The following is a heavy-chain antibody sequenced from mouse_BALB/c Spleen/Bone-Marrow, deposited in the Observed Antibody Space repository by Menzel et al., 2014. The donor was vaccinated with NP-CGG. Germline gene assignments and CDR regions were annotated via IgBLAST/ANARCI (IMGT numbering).Heavy chain of an antibody. CDR1: GFTFSSYS. CDR2: ISSGGGNI. CDR3: VRSSPFFNGKGGDYAMDY. Sequence: EVQLVESGGDLVKSGGSLKLSCAASGFTFSSYSTSWVRQIPEKRLEWVATISSGGGNIYYPDSVKGRFTISRDNAKNNLYLQMSSLRSEDTALYYCVRSSPFFNGKGGDYAMDYWGQGTSVTVSS. V-gene: IGHV5-9*03. D-gene: IGHD2-1*01. J-gene: IGHJ4*01.